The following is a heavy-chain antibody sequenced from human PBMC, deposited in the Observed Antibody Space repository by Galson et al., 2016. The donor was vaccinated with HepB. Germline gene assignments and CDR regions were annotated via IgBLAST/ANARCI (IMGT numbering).Heavy chain of an antibody. J-gene: IGHJ5*02. Sequence: SVKVSCTAFGYTFTSNGISWVRQAPGPGLEWMGWITAYNGYIWIPAYNGNTHYAQTLQGRVTMTTNTTTNTAYMELRSLRSDDTAVYYCARGAGRGRTPYNWFDPWGQGTLVTVSS. D-gene: IGHD3-16*01. CDR1: GYTFTSNG. V-gene: IGHV1-18*01. CDR3: ARGAGRGRTPYNWFDP. CDR2: ITAYNGYIWIPAYNGNT.